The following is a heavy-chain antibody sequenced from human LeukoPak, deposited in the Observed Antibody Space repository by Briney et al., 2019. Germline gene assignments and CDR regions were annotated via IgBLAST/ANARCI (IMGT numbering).Heavy chain of an antibody. CDR3: ARDPMYYYDSSGYYCDY. CDR2: ISGSGGST. J-gene: IGHJ4*02. D-gene: IGHD3-22*01. CDR1: GFNLRSYA. Sequence: GGSLRLSSAASGFNLRSYAMSWVRQAPGKGLEWVSGISGSGGSTYYADSVKGRFTISRDNSKNTLYLQMNSLRAEDTAVYYCARDPMYYYDSSGYYCDYWGQGTLGTVSS. V-gene: IGHV3-23*01.